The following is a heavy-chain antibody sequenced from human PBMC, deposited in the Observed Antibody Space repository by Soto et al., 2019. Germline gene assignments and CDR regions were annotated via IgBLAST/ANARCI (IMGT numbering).Heavy chain of an antibody. D-gene: IGHD3-10*01. Sequence: QVQLVQSGAEVKKPGASVKVSCKASGYTFTSYNIHWVRQAPGQGLEWVGMINPRGFFTTYAQKLRGRVTMTGDTSTSVVYMELTNLRSEDTAVYYCARAAGRFGDLFWFDPWGQGTLVSVSS. CDR3: ARAAGRFGDLFWFDP. V-gene: IGHV1-46*01. CDR1: GYTFTSYN. CDR2: INPRGFFT. J-gene: IGHJ5*02.